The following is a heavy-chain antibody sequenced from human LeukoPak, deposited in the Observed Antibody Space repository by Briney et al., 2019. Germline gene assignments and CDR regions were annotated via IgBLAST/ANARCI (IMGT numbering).Heavy chain of an antibody. CDR1: GFTFSSSA. Sequence: GGSLRLSCAASGFTFSSSAMSWVRQAPGKGLVWVSGINPDGSTTTYADSVKGRFTISRENAKSTLYLHMNILRVEDTAVYYCARGRYGDYHWGQGILVTVSS. CDR3: ARGRYGDYH. D-gene: IGHD4-17*01. V-gene: IGHV3-74*01. CDR2: INPDGSTT. J-gene: IGHJ4*02.